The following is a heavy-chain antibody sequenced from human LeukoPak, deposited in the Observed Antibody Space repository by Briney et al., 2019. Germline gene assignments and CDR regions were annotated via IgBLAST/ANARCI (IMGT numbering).Heavy chain of an antibody. Sequence: GASVKVSCKASGYTFTSYGISWVRQAPGQGLEWMGWISAYNGNTNYAQKLQGRVTMTTDTSTSTAYMELRSLRSDDTAVYYCARIPGYSYGYYYYYYMDVWGKGTTVTVSS. D-gene: IGHD5-18*01. CDR1: GYTFTSYG. CDR3: ARIPGYSYGYYYYYYMDV. V-gene: IGHV1-18*01. CDR2: ISAYNGNT. J-gene: IGHJ6*03.